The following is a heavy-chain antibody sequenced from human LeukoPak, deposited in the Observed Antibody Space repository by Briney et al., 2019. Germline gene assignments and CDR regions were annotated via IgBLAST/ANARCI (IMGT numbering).Heavy chain of an antibody. D-gene: IGHD3-3*01. CDR3: AREDLWGDYYYMDV. CDR1: GGSISSDY. J-gene: IGHJ6*03. Sequence: SETLSLTCTVSGGSISSDYWSWIRQPPGTGLEWIGYIYYSGSTNYNPSLKSRVTISVDTSKNQFSLKLSSVTAADTAVYYCAREDLWGDYYYMDVWGKGTTVTVSS. CDR2: IYYSGST. V-gene: IGHV4-59*12.